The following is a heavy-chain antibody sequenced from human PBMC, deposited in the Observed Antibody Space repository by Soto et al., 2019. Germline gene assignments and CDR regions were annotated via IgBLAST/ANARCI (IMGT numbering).Heavy chain of an antibody. CDR1: GYTFTSYA. CDR3: ARDLGYCTTGVCYPAWFAP. CDR2: INAGNGNK. D-gene: IGHD2-8*01. J-gene: IGHJ5*02. V-gene: IGHV1-3*05. Sequence: QVHLVQSGAEEKKPGASVKVSCKASGYTFTSYAMYWVRQAPGQRLEWMGWINAGNGNKKYSQEFQGRVTITRDTSASTAYMELSSLRSEDTAVYYCARDLGYCTTGVCYPAWFAPWGQGTLVTVSS.